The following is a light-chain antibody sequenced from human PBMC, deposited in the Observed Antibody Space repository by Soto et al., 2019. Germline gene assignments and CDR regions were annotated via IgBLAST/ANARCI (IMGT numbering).Light chain of an antibody. V-gene: IGKV1-33*01. CDR2: DAS. J-gene: IGKJ2*01. Sequence: DIQMTQSPSSLSASVGDRVTITCQASQDINNYLNWYQQKPGKAPNLLIYDASNLETGVPSRFSGSGSRTDFTFTITGIHPDDIATYYFQQHHNVMYTFGQGTKLEI. CDR3: QQHHNVMYT. CDR1: QDINNY.